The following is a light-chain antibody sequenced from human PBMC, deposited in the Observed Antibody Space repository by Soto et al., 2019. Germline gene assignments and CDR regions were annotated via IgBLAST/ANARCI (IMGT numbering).Light chain of an antibody. CDR1: SSDVGYYNY. V-gene: IGLV2-14*01. CDR2: EVS. J-gene: IGLJ1*01. Sequence: QSALTQPASVSGSPGQSITISCTGTSSDVGYYNYVSWYQQHPGKAPKLMIYEVSNRPSGVSNRFSGSKSGNTASLTISGLQAEDEADYYCSSYTSSSTYVFGDGTKVTVL. CDR3: SSYTSSSTYV.